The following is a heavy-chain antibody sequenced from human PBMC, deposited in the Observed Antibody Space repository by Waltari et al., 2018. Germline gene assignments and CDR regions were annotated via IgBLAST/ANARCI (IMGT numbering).Heavy chain of an antibody. D-gene: IGHD2-15*01. CDR1: GGTFSSYA. V-gene: IGHV1-69*04. CDR3: ARDYCSGGRCHDAFDI. Sequence: HVQLVQSGAEVKKPGSSVKVSCKASGGTFSSYAFSWFRQAPGQGLEWMGGIIPILGITNYAQKFQGRVTITADESTSTAYMELSSLKSEDTAVYYCARDYCSGGRCHDAFDIWGQGTMVTVSS. J-gene: IGHJ3*02. CDR2: IIPILGIT.